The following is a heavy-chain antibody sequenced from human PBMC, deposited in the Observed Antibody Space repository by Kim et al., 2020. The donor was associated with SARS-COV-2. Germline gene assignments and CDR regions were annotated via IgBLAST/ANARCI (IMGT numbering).Heavy chain of an antibody. CDR3: AKGGTWDGDYIDN. CDR2: ISHDGSNE. J-gene: IGHJ4*02. V-gene: IGHV3-30*18. D-gene: IGHD4-17*01. Sequence: GGSLRLSCAASGFRFSSYGIHWVRQVPGKGLEWVALISHDGSNEYYADSVKGRFTISRDNSKNTLYLQMSGLRTQDTGLYFCAKGGTWDGDYIDNWGQGTLVTVSS. CDR1: GFRFSSYG.